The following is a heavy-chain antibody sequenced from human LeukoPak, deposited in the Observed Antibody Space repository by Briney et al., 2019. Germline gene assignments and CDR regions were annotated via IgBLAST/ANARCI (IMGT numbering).Heavy chain of an antibody. J-gene: IGHJ4*02. Sequence: SETLSLTCAVYGWSFSGYYWSWVRQPPGKGLEWIGEINHSGSTNYNPSLKSRVTISVDTSKNQFSLKLSSVTAADTAVYYCARRLRAFWSGYFYFDYWGQGTLVTVSS. CDR1: GWSFSGYY. D-gene: IGHD3-3*01. V-gene: IGHV4-34*01. CDR3: ARRLRAFWSGYFYFDY. CDR2: INHSGST.